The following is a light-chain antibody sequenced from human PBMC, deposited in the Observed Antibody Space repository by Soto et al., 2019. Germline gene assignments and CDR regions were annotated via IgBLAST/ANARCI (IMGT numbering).Light chain of an antibody. V-gene: IGKV1-5*03. CDR1: QRISSW. CDR2: KAS. Sequence: DIQMTQAPSTLSASVGDRVTITCRASQRISSWLAWYQRKPGKAPKLLIYKASSLESGVPSRFSGSGSGTEFTRTISSLQTDDFATYYCQQYNSYSFTFGPGTKVEIK. J-gene: IGKJ3*01. CDR3: QQYNSYSFT.